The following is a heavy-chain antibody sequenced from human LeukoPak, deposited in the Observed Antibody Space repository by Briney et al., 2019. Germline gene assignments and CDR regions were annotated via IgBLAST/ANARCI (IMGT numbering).Heavy chain of an antibody. J-gene: IGHJ4*02. CDR2: ITSSTNYI. V-gene: IGHV3-21*01. CDR1: GFVFSSYT. D-gene: IGHD1-26*01. Sequence: KSGGSLRLSCAASGFVFSSYTMHWVRQAPGKGLEWVSSITSSTNYIYYADSVKGRFTISRDNAKNSLSLQMNSLRAEDTAVYYCARGRVGGTSHFDFWGQGTLVTVSS. CDR3: ARGRVGGTSHFDF.